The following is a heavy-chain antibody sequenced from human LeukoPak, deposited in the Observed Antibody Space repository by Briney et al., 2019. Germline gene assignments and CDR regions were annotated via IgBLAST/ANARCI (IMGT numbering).Heavy chain of an antibody. J-gene: IGHJ6*03. Sequence: PGGSLRLSCAASGFTFSDYYMSWIRQAPGKGLEWVSYISSSGSTIYYADPVKGRFTISRDNAKNSLYLQMNSLRAEDTAVYYCASSYGNNYYYYMDVWGKGTTVTVSS. D-gene: IGHD1/OR15-1a*01. CDR1: GFTFSDYY. V-gene: IGHV3-11*01. CDR2: ISSSGSTI. CDR3: ASSYGNNYYYYMDV.